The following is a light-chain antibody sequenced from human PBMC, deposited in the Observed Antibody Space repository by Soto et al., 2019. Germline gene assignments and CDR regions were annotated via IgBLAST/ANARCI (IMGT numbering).Light chain of an antibody. J-gene: IGKJ4*01. CDR1: QSVGTQ. Sequence: EIVMTQSPATLSVSPGERATLSCRASQSVGTQLAWYQLKPGQTPRLLIFGASTRATVIPARFSGSGSGSEFTLTISSLQSEDFAVYSSQKYSVWPLVTFGGGTKVEIK. CDR2: GAS. CDR3: QKYSVWPLVT. V-gene: IGKV3-15*01.